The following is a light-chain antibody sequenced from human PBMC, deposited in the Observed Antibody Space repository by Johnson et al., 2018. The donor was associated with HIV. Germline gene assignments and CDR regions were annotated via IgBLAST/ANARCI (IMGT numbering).Light chain of an antibody. V-gene: IGLV1-51*02. Sequence: QSVLTQPPSVSAAPGQKVTISCSGSSSDMGNYAVSWYQQLPGTAPKLLIYENNKRPSGIPDRFSGSKSGTSATLGITGLQTGDDAVYYCGTWDSSLSAYVFRTGTKVTVL. J-gene: IGLJ1*01. CDR3: GTWDSSLSAYV. CDR2: ENN. CDR1: SSDMGNYA.